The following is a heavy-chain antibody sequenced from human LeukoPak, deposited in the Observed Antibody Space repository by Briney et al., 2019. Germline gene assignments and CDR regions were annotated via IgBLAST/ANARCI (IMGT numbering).Heavy chain of an antibody. J-gene: IGHJ5*02. CDR2: ISGSGGTT. Sequence: GGSLRLSCAASGFTFSAYAMTWVRQAPGKGLEWVSGISGSGGTTFYSDSVKGRFTTSRDNSKNTLYLEMSNLRVDDTAVYYCVRDGRLWSTGPCYFDPWGQGILVTVSS. CDR1: GFTFSAYA. D-gene: IGHD4/OR15-4a*01. V-gene: IGHV3-23*01. CDR3: VRDGRLWSTGPCYFDP.